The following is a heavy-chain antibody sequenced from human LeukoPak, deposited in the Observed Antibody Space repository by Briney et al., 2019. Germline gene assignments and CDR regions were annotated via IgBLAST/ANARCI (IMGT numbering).Heavy chain of an antibody. Sequence: SQTLSLTCTVSGGSFSGYYWSWIRQPPGKGLEWIGEINHSGSTNYNPSLKSRVTISVDTSKNQFSLKLSSVTAADTAVYYCARGPYYYGSGSSFDYWGQGTLVTVSS. CDR3: ARGPYYYGSGSSFDY. CDR1: GGSFSGYY. J-gene: IGHJ4*02. CDR2: INHSGST. V-gene: IGHV4-34*01. D-gene: IGHD3-10*01.